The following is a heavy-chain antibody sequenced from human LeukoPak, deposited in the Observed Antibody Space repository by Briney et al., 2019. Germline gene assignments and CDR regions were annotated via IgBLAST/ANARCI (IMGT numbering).Heavy chain of an antibody. J-gene: IGHJ4*02. CDR2: IYHSGTT. CDR3: ASCLFDYYYFDQ. Sequence: SETLSLTCAVSGDSITSHNWWSWVRRSPGRGLKWIGEIYHSGTTNYSPSLKSRVTISVDKPKNQLSLRLTSVTAADTAVYFCASCLFDYYYFDQWGQGTLVTVSS. D-gene: IGHD3-10*01. V-gene: IGHV4-4*02. CDR1: GDSITSHNW.